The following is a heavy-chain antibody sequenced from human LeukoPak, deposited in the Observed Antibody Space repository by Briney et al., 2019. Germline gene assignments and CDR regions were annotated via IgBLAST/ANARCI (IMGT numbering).Heavy chain of an antibody. D-gene: IGHD2-2*01. CDR3: AGGYCSSTSCPYGMDV. CDR1: GGSISSYY. Sequence: SETLSLTCTVSGGSISSYYWSWIRQPPGKGLEWIGYIYYSGSTNYNPSLKSRVTISVDTSKNQFSLKLSSVTAADTAVYYCAGGYCSSTSCPYGMDVWGQGTTVTVSS. V-gene: IGHV4-59*08. CDR2: IYYSGST. J-gene: IGHJ6*02.